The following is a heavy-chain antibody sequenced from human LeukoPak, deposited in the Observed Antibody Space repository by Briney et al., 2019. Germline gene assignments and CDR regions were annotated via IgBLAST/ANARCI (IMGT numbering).Heavy chain of an antibody. V-gene: IGHV4-34*01. Sequence: SETLSLTCAVYGGSFSGYYWSWIRQPPGKGLEWIGEINHSGSTNYNPSLKSRVTISVDTSKNQFSLKLGSVTAADTAVYYCARHMGGSGSPSDYWGQGTLVTVSS. CDR2: INHSGST. D-gene: IGHD3-10*01. CDR3: ARHMGGSGSPSDY. J-gene: IGHJ4*02. CDR1: GGSFSGYY.